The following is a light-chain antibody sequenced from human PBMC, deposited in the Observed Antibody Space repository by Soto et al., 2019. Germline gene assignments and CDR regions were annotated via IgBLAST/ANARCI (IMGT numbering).Light chain of an antibody. Sequence: IQLTQSTSSLSASVGDRVTITCRASQGISNSLAWYQQKPGKAPKLLMYLASTLQSGVPARFSGSGSGTNFTLTISSLQPEDFATYYCQQLIRFPTKFGQGTKVEIK. V-gene: IGKV1-9*01. CDR2: LAS. J-gene: IGKJ1*01. CDR3: QQLIRFPTK. CDR1: QGISNS.